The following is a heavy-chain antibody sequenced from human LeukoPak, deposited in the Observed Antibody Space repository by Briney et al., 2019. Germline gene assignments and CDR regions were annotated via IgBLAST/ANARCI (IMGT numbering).Heavy chain of an antibody. D-gene: IGHD3-10*01. Sequence: GGSLRLSCAASGFTFTSYAMSWVRQAPGKGLEWVSAISGSGGSTYYADSVKGRFTISRDNSKNTLYLQMNSLRAEDTAVYYCAGPMVYGYFDLWGRGTLVTVSS. CDR3: AGPMVYGYFDL. CDR1: GFTFTSYA. CDR2: ISGSGGST. V-gene: IGHV3-23*01. J-gene: IGHJ2*01.